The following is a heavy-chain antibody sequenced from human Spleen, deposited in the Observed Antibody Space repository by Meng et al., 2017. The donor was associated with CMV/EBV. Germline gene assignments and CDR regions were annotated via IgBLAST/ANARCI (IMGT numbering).Heavy chain of an antibody. CDR2: INPNSGGT. D-gene: IGHD2-2*01. V-gene: IGHV1-2*06. CDR3: ARSSIVVVPAANYAGDDY. J-gene: IGHJ4*02. CDR1: YAFTGYY. Sequence: YAFTGYYMHWVRQAPGQGLEWMGRINPNSGGTNYAQKFQGRVTMTRDTSISTAYMELSRLRSDDTAVYYCARSSIVVVPAANYAGDDYWGQGTLVTVSS.